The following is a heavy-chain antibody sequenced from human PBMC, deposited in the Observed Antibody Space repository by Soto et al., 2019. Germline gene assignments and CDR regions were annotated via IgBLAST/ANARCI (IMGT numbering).Heavy chain of an antibody. CDR2: ISSSSSTI. CDR3: ARDQWYYYDSSEVGAFDI. Sequence: EVQLVESGGGLVQPGGSLRLSCAASGFTFSSYSMNWVRQAPGKGLEWVSYISSSSSTIYYADSVKGRFTIYRDNAKNSLYLQMNSLRDEDTAVYYCARDQWYYYDSSEVGAFDIWGQGTMVTVSS. D-gene: IGHD3-22*01. J-gene: IGHJ3*02. CDR1: GFTFSSYS. V-gene: IGHV3-48*02.